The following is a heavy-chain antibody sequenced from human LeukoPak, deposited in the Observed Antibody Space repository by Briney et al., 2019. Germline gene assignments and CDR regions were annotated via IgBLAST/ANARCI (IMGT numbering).Heavy chain of an antibody. D-gene: IGHD5-24*01. J-gene: IGHJ4*02. CDR3: ARDYGYEIDY. CDR2: ISSSST. V-gene: IGHV3-21*01. CDR1: GFTFSSYS. Sequence: PGGCLRLSCVASGFTFSSYSMNWVRQAPGKGLEWVSSISSSSTYADSVKGRFTISRDSAKNSLYLQMNSLRAEDTAVYYCARDYGYEIDYWGQGTLVSVSS.